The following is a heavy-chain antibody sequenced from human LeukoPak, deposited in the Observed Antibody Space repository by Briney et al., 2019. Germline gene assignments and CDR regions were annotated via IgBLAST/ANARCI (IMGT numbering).Heavy chain of an antibody. Sequence: LRLSCAASGFTFRNAWMSWVRQAPGKGLEWIGEINHSGSTNYNPSFKSRVTISVDTSKNQFSLKLSSVTAADTAVYYCASGGLYYYYYGMDVWGQGTTVTVSS. J-gene: IGHJ6*02. CDR3: ASGGLYYYYYGMDV. CDR2: INHSGST. V-gene: IGHV4-34*01. CDR1: GFTFRNAW.